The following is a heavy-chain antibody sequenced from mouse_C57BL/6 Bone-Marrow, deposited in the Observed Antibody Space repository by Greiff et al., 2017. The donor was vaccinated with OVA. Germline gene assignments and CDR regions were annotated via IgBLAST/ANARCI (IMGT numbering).Heavy chain of an antibody. J-gene: IGHJ1*03. CDR1: GFTFSDYY. CDR3: ARDRGYYGSSCFYWYFDV. Sequence: EVHLVESEGGLVQPGSSMKLSCTASGFTFSDYYMAWVRQVPEKGLEWVANINYDGSSTYYLDSLKSRFIISRDNAKNILYLQMSSLKSEDTATYYCARDRGYYGSSCFYWYFDVWGTGTTVTVSS. CDR2: INYDGSST. V-gene: IGHV5-16*01. D-gene: IGHD1-1*01.